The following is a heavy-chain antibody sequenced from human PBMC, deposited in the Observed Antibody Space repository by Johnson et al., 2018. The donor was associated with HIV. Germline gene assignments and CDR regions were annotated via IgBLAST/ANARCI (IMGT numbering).Heavy chain of an antibody. D-gene: IGHD5-24*01. CDR2: ISYDGSNK. Sequence: QVQLVESGGGVVQPGRSLRLSCAASGFTFSSYAMQWVRQAPGKGLEWVAVISYDGSNKYYADSVKGRFTISRENSKNTLYLQMNSLRAEDTAVYYFVRDQVVYRATIIGDDAFDIWGQGTMVTVSS. CDR3: VRDQVVYRATIIGDDAFDI. V-gene: IGHV3-30-3*01. CDR1: GFTFSSYA. J-gene: IGHJ3*02.